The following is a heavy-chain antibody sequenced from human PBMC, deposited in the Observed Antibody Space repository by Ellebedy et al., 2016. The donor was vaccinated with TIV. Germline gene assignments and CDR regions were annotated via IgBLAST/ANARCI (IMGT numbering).Heavy chain of an antibody. V-gene: IGHV3-74*01. CDR2: ISGDGRTT. CDR3: ARASPYDSSGYYSAAFDI. D-gene: IGHD3-22*01. Sequence: GESLKISCGASGFIFKNFLMYWVRQAPGKGPEWVSRISGDGRTTNYADSVKGRFTISRDNAKNTLYLQMNSLRAEDTAVYYCARASPYDSSGYYSAAFDIWGQGTMVPVSS. CDR1: GFIFKNFL. J-gene: IGHJ3*02.